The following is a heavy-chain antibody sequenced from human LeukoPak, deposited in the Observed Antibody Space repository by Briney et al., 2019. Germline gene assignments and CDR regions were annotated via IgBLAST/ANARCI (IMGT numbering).Heavy chain of an antibody. Sequence: GGSLRLSCAASGFTFSSYAMSWVRQAPGKGLEWVSAISGSGGSTYYADSVKGRFTISRDNSKNALYLQMNSLRAEDTAVYYCAKVLGAARRWDAFDIWGQGTMVTVSS. V-gene: IGHV3-23*01. CDR1: GFTFSSYA. J-gene: IGHJ3*02. CDR3: AKVLGAARRWDAFDI. CDR2: ISGSGGST. D-gene: IGHD3-3*02.